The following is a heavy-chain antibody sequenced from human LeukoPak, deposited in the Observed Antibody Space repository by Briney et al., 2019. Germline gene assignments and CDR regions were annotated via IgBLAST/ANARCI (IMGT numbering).Heavy chain of an antibody. V-gene: IGHV4-39*07. CDR3: ARVYSGKSTSRYFDY. Sequence: SETLSLTCTVSGGSISTSNYYWGWIRQPPGKGLEWIGNIFYSGSTYYSPSVKSRVTISLDTSRNQFSLKLNSVTAADTAVYYCARVYSGKSTSRYFDYWGQGTLVTVSS. CDR1: GGSISTSNYY. D-gene: IGHD1-26*01. CDR2: IFYSGST. J-gene: IGHJ4*02.